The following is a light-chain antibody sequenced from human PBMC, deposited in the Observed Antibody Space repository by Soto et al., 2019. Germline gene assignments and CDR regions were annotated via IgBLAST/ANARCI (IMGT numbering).Light chain of an antibody. J-gene: IGLJ2*01. CDR2: GNY. Sequence: QSVLTQPPSASGTPGQRVTISCSGSSSNIGSNTVNWYQQLPGTAPKLLIYGNYQRPSGVPDRFSGSKSGTSASLAISGLQSEDEADYYCAAWDDSLIGVLFGGRTKVTVL. V-gene: IGLV1-44*01. CDR1: SSNIGSNT. CDR3: AAWDDSLIGVL.